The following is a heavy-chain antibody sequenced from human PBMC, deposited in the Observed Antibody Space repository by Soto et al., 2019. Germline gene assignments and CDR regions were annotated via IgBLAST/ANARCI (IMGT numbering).Heavy chain of an antibody. CDR1: GFTFSNAW. CDR2: IKSKTDGGTT. D-gene: IGHD3-10*01. V-gene: IGHV3-15*01. J-gene: IGHJ5*02. Sequence: GGSLRLSCAASGFTFSNAWMSWVRQAPGKGLEWVGRIKSKTDGGTTDYAAPVKGRFTISRDDSKNTLYLQMNSLETEDTAVYYCTENGDYYGSGRYLFDPWGQGTLVTVSS. CDR3: TENGDYYGSGRYLFDP.